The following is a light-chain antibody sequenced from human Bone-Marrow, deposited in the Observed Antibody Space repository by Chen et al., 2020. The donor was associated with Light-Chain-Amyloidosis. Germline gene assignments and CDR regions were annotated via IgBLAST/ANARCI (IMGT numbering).Light chain of an antibody. J-gene: IGLJ3*02. Sequence: SYELTQSPSVSASPGQTARITCSGDALPKQFAYWYQQKSGQAPVVVIYKDGERPSGIPERFSGSSSGTTVTLTISGVQAEDEADCYCQSADSSGTYKVFGGGTKLTVL. CDR1: ALPKQF. CDR2: KDG. V-gene: IGLV3-25*03. CDR3: QSADSSGTYKV.